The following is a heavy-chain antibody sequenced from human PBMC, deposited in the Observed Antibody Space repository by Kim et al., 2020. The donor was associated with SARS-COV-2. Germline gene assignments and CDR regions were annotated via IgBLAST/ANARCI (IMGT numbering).Heavy chain of an antibody. CDR3: ARGLTAALYYFDY. V-gene: IGHV3-7*01. J-gene: IGHJ4*02. Sequence: YVDSVKGRFTISRDNAKNSLYLQMNSLRAADTAIYYCARGLTAALYYFDYWGQGTLVTVSS. D-gene: IGHD6-13*01.